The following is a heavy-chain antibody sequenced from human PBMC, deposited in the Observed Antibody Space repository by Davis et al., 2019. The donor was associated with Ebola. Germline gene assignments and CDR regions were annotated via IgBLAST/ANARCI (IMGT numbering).Heavy chain of an antibody. Sequence: GGSLRLSCAVSGFTVSSNYMSWIRQAPGKGLEWVSYISISGSTIYYADSVKGRFTISRDNAKNSLYLQMNSLRAEDTAVYYCARDAITMVQGVIITSRYFDLWGRGTLVTVSS. D-gene: IGHD3-10*01. CDR3: ARDAITMVQGVIITSRYFDL. J-gene: IGHJ2*01. CDR2: ISISGSTI. V-gene: IGHV3-11*01. CDR1: GFTVSSNY.